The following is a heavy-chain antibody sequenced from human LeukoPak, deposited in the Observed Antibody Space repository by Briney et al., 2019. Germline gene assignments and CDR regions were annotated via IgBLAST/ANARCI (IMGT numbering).Heavy chain of an antibody. V-gene: IGHV1-2*02. Sequence: ASVKVSCKASGYTFTGYYMHWVRQAPGQGLEWMGWINPNSGGTNYAQKFQGRVTMTRDTSISTAYMELSRLRSDDTAVYYCARGRPRQSGCYPNFDYWGQGTLVTVSS. CDR3: ARGRPRQSGCYPNFDY. D-gene: IGHD3-22*01. CDR2: INPNSGGT. CDR1: GYTFTGYY. J-gene: IGHJ4*02.